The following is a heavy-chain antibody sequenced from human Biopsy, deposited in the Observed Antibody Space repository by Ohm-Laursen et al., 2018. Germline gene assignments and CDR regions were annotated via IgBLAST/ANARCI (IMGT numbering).Heavy chain of an antibody. D-gene: IGHD6-19*01. Sequence: ASVTVSCNASGYTFSGYYMHWVRQAPGQGLEWMGWINPDSGVTNYAQKFQGRVTMTRDTSISTAYMELSRLGSDDTAAYYCARDKYRSWNYFDNWGQGSLVTVSS. V-gene: IGHV1-2*02. J-gene: IGHJ4*02. CDR2: INPDSGVT. CDR1: GYTFSGYY. CDR3: ARDKYRSWNYFDN.